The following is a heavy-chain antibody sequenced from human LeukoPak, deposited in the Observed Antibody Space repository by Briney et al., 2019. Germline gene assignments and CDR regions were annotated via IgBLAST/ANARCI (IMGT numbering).Heavy chain of an antibody. V-gene: IGHV3-64D*09. CDR1: GFTFSRHN. CDR3: VSDRETQEQI. J-gene: IGHJ3*02. Sequence: GGSLRLSCSGSGFTFSRHNMHWVRQAPGKGLEYVSAISYYGDSTYYVDSVKGRFTISRDNSKNTLDLQMSSLRPEDTAVYYCVSDRETQEQIWGPGTLVTVSS. D-gene: IGHD1-26*01. CDR2: ISYYGDST.